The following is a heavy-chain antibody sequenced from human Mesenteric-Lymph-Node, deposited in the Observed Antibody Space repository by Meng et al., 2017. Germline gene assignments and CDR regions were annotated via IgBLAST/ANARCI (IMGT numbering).Heavy chain of an antibody. Sequence: GALKISCAASGFTFSSYAMSWVRQAPGKGLEWVSAISGSGGSTYYADSVKSRFTISRDNSKNTMYLQMNSLRAEDTAVYYCATVVSSGNSFYHFDYWGQGTLVTVSS. CDR2: ISGSGGST. D-gene: IGHD3-3*01. CDR3: ATVVSSGNSFYHFDY. CDR1: GFTFSSYA. J-gene: IGHJ4*02. V-gene: IGHV3-23*01.